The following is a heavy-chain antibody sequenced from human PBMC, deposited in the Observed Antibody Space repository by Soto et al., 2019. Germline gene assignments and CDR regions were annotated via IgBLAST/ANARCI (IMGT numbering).Heavy chain of an antibody. Sequence: SETLSLTCAVYGGSFSGYYWSWIRQPPGKGLEWIGKINHSGSTNYNPSLKSRVTISVDTSKNQFSLKLSSVTAADTAVYYCARGRSGSGGYHFDYWGQGTLVTVSS. CDR2: INHSGST. D-gene: IGHD3-10*01. J-gene: IGHJ4*02. CDR1: GGSFSGYY. CDR3: ARGRSGSGGYHFDY. V-gene: IGHV4-34*01.